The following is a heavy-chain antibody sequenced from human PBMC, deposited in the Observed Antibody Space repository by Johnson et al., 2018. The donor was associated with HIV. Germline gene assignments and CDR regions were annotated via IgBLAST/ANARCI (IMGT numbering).Heavy chain of an antibody. V-gene: IGHV3-30-3*01. Sequence: QVQLVESGGGVVQPGRSLRLSCAASGFTFSSYAMHWVRQAPGKGLEWVAVISYAGSNKYYADSVKGRFTISRDTAKNSRYLQMNSLRAEDTAVYYCARSMIVNAFDIWVQGTMVTVSS. CDR1: GFTFSSYA. J-gene: IGHJ3*02. CDR3: ARSMIVNAFDI. CDR2: ISYAGSNK. D-gene: IGHD3-22*01.